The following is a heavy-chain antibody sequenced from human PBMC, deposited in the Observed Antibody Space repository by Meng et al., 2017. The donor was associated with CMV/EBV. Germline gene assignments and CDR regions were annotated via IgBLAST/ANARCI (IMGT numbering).Heavy chain of an antibody. J-gene: IGHJ4*02. V-gene: IGHV1-18*01. Sequence: VQSGRAWPEWNKPWASRKFSFKGSGYPFTSNCIRWVRQAPGQGLEWMGWIGANNGNTNYAQKLQGRVTMTTDTSTSTAYMELRSLRSDDTAVYYCATDILAHFDYWGQGTLVTVSS. CDR2: IGANNGNT. D-gene: IGHD3-9*01. CDR1: GYPFTSNC. CDR3: ATDILAHFDY.